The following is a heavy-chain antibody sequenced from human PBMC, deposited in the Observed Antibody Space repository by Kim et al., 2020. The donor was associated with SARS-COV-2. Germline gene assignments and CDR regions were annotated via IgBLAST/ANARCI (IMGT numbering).Heavy chain of an antibody. J-gene: IGHJ4*02. Sequence: PSCQGQVTISADKSISPAYLQWSSLKASDTAMYYCARHAISSSWYDYFDYWGQGTLVTVSS. V-gene: IGHV5-51*01. CDR3: ARHAISSSWYDYFDY. D-gene: IGHD6-13*01.